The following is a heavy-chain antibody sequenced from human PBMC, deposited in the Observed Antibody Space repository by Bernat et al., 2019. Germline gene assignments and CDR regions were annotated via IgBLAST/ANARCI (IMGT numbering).Heavy chain of an antibody. V-gene: IGHV1-18*01. CDR1: GYTFTSYG. D-gene: IGHD1-26*01. CDR2: ISAYNGNT. Sequence: QVQLVQSGAEVKKPGASVKVSCKASGYTFTSYGISWVRQAPGQGLEWMGWISAYNGNTNYAQKPQGRVTMTTDTSTSTAYMELRSLRSDDTAVYYCARRWELLVSDINYYYGMDVWGQGTTVTVSS. CDR3: ARRWELLVSDINYYYGMDV. J-gene: IGHJ6*02.